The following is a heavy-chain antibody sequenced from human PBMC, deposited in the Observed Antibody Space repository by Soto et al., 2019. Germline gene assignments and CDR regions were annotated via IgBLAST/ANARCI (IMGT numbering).Heavy chain of an antibody. J-gene: IGHJ4*02. V-gene: IGHV1-69*01. CDR1: GGGNLRDYR. CDR2: IIPKLGSA. Sequence: QVQLVQSGAEVKEPGSSVKVSCKASGGGNLRDYRTTWVRRAPGQGLEWMGGIIPKLGSANYAQNFQGRVTVTADESTNTVYVELRSLRSDDTAVYYFARGGDGYTFGAVYWGQGTSVTVSS. CDR3: ARGGDGYTFGAVY. D-gene: IGHD2-21*01.